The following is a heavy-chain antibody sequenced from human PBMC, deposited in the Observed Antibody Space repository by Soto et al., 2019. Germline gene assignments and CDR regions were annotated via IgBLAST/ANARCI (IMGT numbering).Heavy chain of an antibody. CDR2: IYHSGST. CDR1: GGSISSSNW. J-gene: IGHJ6*02. Sequence: PSETLSLTCAVSGGSISSSNWWSWVRQPPGKGLEWIGEIYHSGSTNYNPSLKSRVTISVDKSKNQFSLKLSSVTAADTAVYYCAREVPIVVVPAAMPEYYYYYGMDVWGQGTTVTVSS. D-gene: IGHD2-2*01. V-gene: IGHV4-4*02. CDR3: AREVPIVVVPAAMPEYYYYYGMDV.